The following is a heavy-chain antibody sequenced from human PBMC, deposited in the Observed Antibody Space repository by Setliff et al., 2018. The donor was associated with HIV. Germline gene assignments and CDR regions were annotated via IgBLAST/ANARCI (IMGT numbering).Heavy chain of an antibody. CDR3: ARGTTVTSPYYFDC. Sequence: GESLRLSCAASGFTFDDYGMSWVHQAPGKGLEWVSGINWNGGSTGYADSVKGRFTISRDNAKNSLYLQMNSLRAEDTALYYCARGTTVTSPYYFDCWGQGTLVTVSS. V-gene: IGHV3-20*04. J-gene: IGHJ4*02. CDR1: GFTFDDYG. D-gene: IGHD4-17*01. CDR2: INWNGGST.